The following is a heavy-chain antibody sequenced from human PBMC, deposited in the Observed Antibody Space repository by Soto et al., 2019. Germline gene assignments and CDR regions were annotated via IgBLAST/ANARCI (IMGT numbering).Heavy chain of an antibody. CDR1: GGSISSSSYY. CDR3: ARHTPAISISDH. Sequence: QLQLQESGPGLVKPSETLSLTCTVSGGSISSSSYYWGWIRQPPGKGLEWIGSIYYSGSTYYNPSLKRRVTISVDTSTTQFSLKLRSVTAADTAVYYCARHTPAISISDHWGQGTLVTVSS. J-gene: IGHJ4*02. CDR2: IYYSGST. D-gene: IGHD2-15*01. V-gene: IGHV4-39*01.